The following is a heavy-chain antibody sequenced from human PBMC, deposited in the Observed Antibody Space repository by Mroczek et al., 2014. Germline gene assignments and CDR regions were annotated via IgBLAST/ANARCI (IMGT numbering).Heavy chain of an antibody. CDR3: ARERHNCSGGSCYLSRYYMDV. Sequence: VQLLESGGGLVKPGGSLRLSCAASGFTFSDYYMSWIRQAPGKGLEWVSYISSSGSTIYYADSVKGRFTISRDNAKNSLYLQMNSLRAEDTAVYYCARERHNCSGGSCYLSRYYMDVWGKGTTVTVSS. V-gene: IGHV3-11*01. CDR2: ISSSGSTI. CDR1: GFTFSDYY. D-gene: IGHD2-15*01. J-gene: IGHJ6*03.